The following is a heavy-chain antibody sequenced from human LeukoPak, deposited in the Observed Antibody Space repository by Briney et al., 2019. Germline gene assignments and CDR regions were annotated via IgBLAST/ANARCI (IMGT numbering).Heavy chain of an antibody. CDR3: ARGRLWFGESLNWFDP. Sequence: SETLSLTCAVSGGSISSSNWWSWVRQPPGKGLEWIGEIYHSGSTNYNPSLKSRVTISVDKSKNQFSLKLSSVTAADTAVYYCARGRLWFGESLNWFDPWGQGTLVTVSS. CDR2: IYHSGST. V-gene: IGHV4-4*02. D-gene: IGHD3-10*01. CDR1: GGSISSSNW. J-gene: IGHJ5*02.